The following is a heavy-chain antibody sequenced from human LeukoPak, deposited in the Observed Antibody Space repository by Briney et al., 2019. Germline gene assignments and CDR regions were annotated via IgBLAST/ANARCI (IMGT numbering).Heavy chain of an antibody. CDR3: ARDRNFGYSYGPYFDY. Sequence: GASVKVSCKASGYTFVNYGVTWVRQAPGQGPEWMGRINAYNGNTDYAQKFQGRVTLTKDTSTNTAYMELRSLRSDDTAVYFCARDRNFGYSYGPYFDYWGQGTLVTVSS. V-gene: IGHV1-18*01. D-gene: IGHD5-18*01. CDR1: GYTFVNYG. J-gene: IGHJ4*02. CDR2: INAYNGNT.